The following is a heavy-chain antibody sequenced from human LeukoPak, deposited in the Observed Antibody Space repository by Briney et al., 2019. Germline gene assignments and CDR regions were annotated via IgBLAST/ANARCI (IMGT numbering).Heavy chain of an antibody. CDR3: ARLLGATRRYFDY. CDR2: ISYSGST. Sequence: LRLSCAASGFTFSTYGMHWVRQPPGKGLEWIGSISYSGSTYYNPSLKSRVTISVDTSMNQFSLKLSSVTAADTAVYYCARLLGATRRYFDYWGQGALVTVSS. D-gene: IGHD1-26*01. CDR1: GFTFSTYG. J-gene: IGHJ4*02. V-gene: IGHV4-39*01.